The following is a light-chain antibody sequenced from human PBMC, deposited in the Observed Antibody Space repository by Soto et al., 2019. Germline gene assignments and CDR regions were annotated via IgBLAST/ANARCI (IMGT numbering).Light chain of an antibody. CDR3: QSYDTSLSDSAV. J-gene: IGLJ7*01. CDR2: GNN. Sequence: QSVLTQPPSVSGATGQRVNISCTGSSSNIGAGYDVHWYQHLPGTAPKLLIYGNNWRPSGVPDRFSGSKSGTSASLAITGLQPEDEADYYCQSYDTSLSDSAVFGGGTQLTVL. V-gene: IGLV1-40*01. CDR1: SSNIGAGYD.